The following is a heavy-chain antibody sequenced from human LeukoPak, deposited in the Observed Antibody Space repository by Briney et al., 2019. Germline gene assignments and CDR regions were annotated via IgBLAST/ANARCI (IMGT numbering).Heavy chain of an antibody. J-gene: IGHJ4*02. CDR1: GFTFSSYW. D-gene: IGHD1-1*01. V-gene: IGHV3-7*03. Sequence: GGSLRLSCAASGFTFSSYWMSWVRQAPGKGLEWVANIKQDGSEKYYVDSVKGRFTISRDNSKNSLYLQMNSLRAEDTALYYCARGERERTRYYFDYWGQGTLVTVSS. CDR2: IKQDGSEK. CDR3: ARGERERTRYYFDY.